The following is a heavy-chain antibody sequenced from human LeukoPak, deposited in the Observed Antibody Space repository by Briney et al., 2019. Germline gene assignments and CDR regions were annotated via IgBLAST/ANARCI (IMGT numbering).Heavy chain of an antibody. J-gene: IGHJ4*02. Sequence: ASVKVSCKASGYTFTGYYLHWVRQAPGQGLEWMGWISAYNGNTNYAQKLQGRVTMTTDTSTSTAYMELRSLRPDDTAVYYCAREVLLWFGEFTSAPLLVGANFDYWGQGTLVTVSS. D-gene: IGHD3-10*01. CDR2: ISAYNGNT. CDR3: AREVLLWFGEFTSAPLLVGANFDY. V-gene: IGHV1-18*04. CDR1: GYTFTGYY.